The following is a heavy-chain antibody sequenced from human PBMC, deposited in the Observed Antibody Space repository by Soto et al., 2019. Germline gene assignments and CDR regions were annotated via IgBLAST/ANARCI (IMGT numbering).Heavy chain of an antibody. CDR1: GFTVSSNY. CDR3: ATTYSDIVVVPAAKGNAFDI. CDR2: IYSGGST. D-gene: IGHD2-2*01. J-gene: IGHJ3*02. Sequence: GGSLRLSCEASGFTVSSNYMSWVRQAPGKGLEWVSVIYSGGSTYYADSVKGRFTISRDNSKNTLYLQMNSLRAEDTAVYYCATTYSDIVVVPAAKGNAFDIWGQGTMVTVSS. V-gene: IGHV3-66*01.